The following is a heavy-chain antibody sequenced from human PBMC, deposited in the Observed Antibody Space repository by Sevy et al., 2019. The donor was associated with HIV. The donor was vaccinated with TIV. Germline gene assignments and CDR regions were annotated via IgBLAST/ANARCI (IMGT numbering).Heavy chain of an antibody. CDR2: TYLGDSDT. Sequence: GESLKISCKASGYRFTSYCIGWVRQMPGKGLEWMGITYLGDSDTRYSPSFQGQVTISADKSISTAYLQWSSLKASDTAMYYCARQYYGSGSYYNSFFDYCGQGTLVTVSS. CDR1: GYRFTSYC. CDR3: ARQYYGSGSYYNSFFDY. D-gene: IGHD3-10*01. J-gene: IGHJ4*02. V-gene: IGHV5-51*01.